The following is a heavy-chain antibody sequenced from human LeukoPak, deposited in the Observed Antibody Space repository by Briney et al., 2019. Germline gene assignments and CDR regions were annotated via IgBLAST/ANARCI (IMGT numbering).Heavy chain of an antibody. CDR2: VSNSSSTI. CDR3: ARGAYYYED. CDR1: GFTFSSHS. Sequence: GGSLRLSCAAPGFTFSSHSMNWVRQAPGKGLEWVSYVSNSSSTIYYADSVKGRFTISRDNAKNSLYLQMSSLRAEDTAVYYCARGAYYYEDWGQGTLVTVSS. J-gene: IGHJ4*02. D-gene: IGHD3-22*01. V-gene: IGHV3-48*01.